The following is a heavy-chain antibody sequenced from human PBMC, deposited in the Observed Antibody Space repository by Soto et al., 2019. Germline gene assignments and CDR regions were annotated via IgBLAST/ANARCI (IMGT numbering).Heavy chain of an antibody. CDR2: ISGSGGRT. Sequence: EEQLLESGGGLVQPGGSLRLSCAASGFTFSSYAMNWVRQAPGKGLEWVSSISGSGGRTYYADSVKGRFTISRDNSKNTLYLQMNILRAEDTAVYYCAFPDDSSGFDYWGQGTLVTVSS. CDR3: AFPDDSSGFDY. D-gene: IGHD3-22*01. V-gene: IGHV3-23*01. J-gene: IGHJ4*02. CDR1: GFTFSSYA.